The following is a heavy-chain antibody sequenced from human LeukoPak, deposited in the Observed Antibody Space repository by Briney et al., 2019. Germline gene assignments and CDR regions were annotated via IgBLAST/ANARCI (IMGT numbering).Heavy chain of an antibody. J-gene: IGHJ4*02. D-gene: IGHD4-17*01. Sequence: RASETLSLTCTVSGGSISSYYWSWIRQPPGKGLGWIGYIYYSGSTNYNPSLKSRVTISVDTSKNQFSLKLSSVTAADTAVYYCARQRHDYGGYYFDYWGQGALVTVSS. CDR3: ARQRHDYGGYYFDY. V-gene: IGHV4-59*08. CDR1: GGSISSYY. CDR2: IYYSGST.